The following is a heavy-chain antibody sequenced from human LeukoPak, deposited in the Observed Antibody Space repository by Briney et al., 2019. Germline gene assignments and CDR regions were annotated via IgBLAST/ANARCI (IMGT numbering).Heavy chain of an antibody. J-gene: IGHJ4*02. CDR3: ARDKSPTYSDILTGYYTPENVFDY. CDR1: GYTFTSYG. D-gene: IGHD3-9*01. V-gene: IGHV1-18*01. CDR2: ISAYNGNT. Sequence: ASVKVSCKASGYTFTSYGISWVRQAPGQGLEWMGWISAYNGNTNYAQKLQGRVTMTTDTSTSTAYMELRSLRSDDTAVYYCARDKSPTYSDILTGYYTPENVFDYWGQGTLVTVSS.